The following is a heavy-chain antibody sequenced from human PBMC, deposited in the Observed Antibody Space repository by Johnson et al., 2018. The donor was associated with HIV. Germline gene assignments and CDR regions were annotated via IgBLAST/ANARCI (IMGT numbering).Heavy chain of an antibody. V-gene: IGHV3-23*04. CDR1: GFTFDDYG. CDR3: ARDREYGLAWGWALDI. J-gene: IGHJ3*02. Sequence: EVQLVESGGGVVRPGGSLRLSCAASGFTFDDYGMSWVRQAPGKGLECVSAISGTGGSTYYAYSVKGRFTISRDNSKNTLYLQMNSLRAEDTAVYYCARDREYGLAWGWALDIWGQGTMVTVSS. CDR2: ISGTGGST. D-gene: IGHD6-19*01.